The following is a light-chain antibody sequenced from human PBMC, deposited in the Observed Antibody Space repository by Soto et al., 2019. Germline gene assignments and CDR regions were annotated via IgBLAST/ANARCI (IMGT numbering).Light chain of an antibody. CDR3: QQLYSYPHT. CDR2: AAS. V-gene: IGKV1-9*01. CDR1: QGIRSY. Sequence: DLQLTPSPSFLSASVGDRVTITCRASQGIRSYLAWYQQKPGKAPKLLISAASTLQSVVPSRFSGSGSGTEFTLTLSSLQPEDFATYYCQQLYSYPHTFGQGTKLEIK. J-gene: IGKJ2*01.